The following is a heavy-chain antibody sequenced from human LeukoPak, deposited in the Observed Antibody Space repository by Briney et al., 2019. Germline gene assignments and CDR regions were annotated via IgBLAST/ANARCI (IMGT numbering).Heavy chain of an antibody. CDR1: GFTFSDYH. CDR3: ARSGTGYENPFFDY. Sequence: GGSLRLSCAASGFTFSDYHMSWIRQAPGKGLEWVSFISSSSSNINYADSVKGRFTISRDNAKNSLYLQMNSLRAEDTAVYYCARSGTGYENPFFDYWGQGTLVTVSS. V-gene: IGHV3-11*06. J-gene: IGHJ4*02. CDR2: ISSSSSNI. D-gene: IGHD5-12*01.